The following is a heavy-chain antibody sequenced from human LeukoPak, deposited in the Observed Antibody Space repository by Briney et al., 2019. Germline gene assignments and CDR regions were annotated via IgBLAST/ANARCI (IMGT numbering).Heavy chain of an antibody. V-gene: IGHV3-21*01. CDR1: GFTFSDYS. D-gene: IGHD5-12*01. J-gene: IGHJ4*02. Sequence: PGGSLRLSCAASGFTFSDYSVNWVRQAPGKGLGWVSHISSSSSYIYYADSVKGRFTISRNNAKNSLYLRMNSLRAEDTAVYYCARGVGGYEGYFDYWGQGTLVTVSS. CDR3: ARGVGGYEGYFDY. CDR2: ISSSSSYI.